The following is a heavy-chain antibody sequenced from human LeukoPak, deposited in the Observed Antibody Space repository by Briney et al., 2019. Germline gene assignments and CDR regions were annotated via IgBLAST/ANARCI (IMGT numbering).Heavy chain of an antibody. J-gene: IGHJ4*02. CDR2: VRYDGDNT. V-gene: IGHV3-30*02. Sequence: GGSLRLSCAASGFTFSNYGMHWVRQAPDKGLEWVAFVRYDGDNTYYADSVKGRFTISRDNSKTTLYLQMNSLRAEDTAVYYCAKDRRYSSSWYPDYWGQGTLVTVSS. CDR3: AKDRRYSSSWYPDY. D-gene: IGHD6-13*01. CDR1: GFTFSNYG.